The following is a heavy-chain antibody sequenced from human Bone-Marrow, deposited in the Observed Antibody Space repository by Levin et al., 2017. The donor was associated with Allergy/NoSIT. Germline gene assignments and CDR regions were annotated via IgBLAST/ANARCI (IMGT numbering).Heavy chain of an antibody. CDR2: ISNDGIDQ. Sequence: GESLKISCAASGFTFDSHAMHWARQPPGKGLEWVSLISNDGIDQFHAASVKGRFSISRDNSKNTLFLQMDSLRVEDTAVYYCARDRTKGQMLYEVGGFDVWGRGTLVTVSS. D-gene: IGHD3-16*02. CDR3: ARDRTKGQMLYEVGGFDV. J-gene: IGHJ3*01. CDR1: GFTFDSHA. V-gene: IGHV3-30*01.